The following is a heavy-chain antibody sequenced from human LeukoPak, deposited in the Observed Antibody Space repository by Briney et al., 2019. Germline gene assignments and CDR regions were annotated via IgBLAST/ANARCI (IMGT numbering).Heavy chain of an antibody. D-gene: IGHD2-2*02. J-gene: IGHJ3*02. Sequence: GGSLRLSCAASGFTFSSYAMHWVRQAPGKGLEWVAVISYDGSNKYYADSVKGRFTISRDNSKNTLYLQMNSLRAEDTAVYYCARPMSGYCSSTSCYMDAFDIWGQGTMVTVSS. CDR1: GFTFSSYA. CDR2: ISYDGSNK. V-gene: IGHV3-30-3*01. CDR3: ARPMSGYCSSTSCYMDAFDI.